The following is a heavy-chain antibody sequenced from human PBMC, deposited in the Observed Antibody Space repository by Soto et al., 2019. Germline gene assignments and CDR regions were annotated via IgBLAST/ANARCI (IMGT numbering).Heavy chain of an antibody. CDR2: VIPMVGMS. D-gene: IGHD3-10*01. CDR1: GGTFNFYS. V-gene: IGHV1-69*02. Sequence: QVQLVQSGAEVKKPGSSVKVPCTASGGTFNFYSISWVRQAPGQGLEWVGRVIPMVGMSEYAQKFQGRVTITADKSTSTAYMNLRSLRSEDTAVYYCATNYGSGSAHFDYWGQGTLVTVSS. CDR3: ATNYGSGSAHFDY. J-gene: IGHJ4*02.